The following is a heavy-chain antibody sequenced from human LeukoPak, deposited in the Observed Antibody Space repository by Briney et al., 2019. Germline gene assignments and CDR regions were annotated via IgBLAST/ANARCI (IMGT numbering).Heavy chain of an antibody. V-gene: IGHV4-59*05. Sequence: SETLSLTCTVSGGSVSSYYWSWIRQPAGKGLEWIGSIYYSGNTYYNASLKSQVSISIDTSKNQFSLKLTSVTAADTAVYYCARQTGSGLFILPGGQGTLVTVSS. J-gene: IGHJ4*02. CDR2: IYYSGNT. D-gene: IGHD3/OR15-3a*01. CDR3: ARQTGSGLFILP. CDR1: GGSVSSYY.